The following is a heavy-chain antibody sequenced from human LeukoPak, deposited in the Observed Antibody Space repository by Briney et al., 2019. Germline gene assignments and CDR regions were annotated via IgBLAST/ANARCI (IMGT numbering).Heavy chain of an antibody. J-gene: IGHJ4*02. CDR2: IFYSGST. Sequence: SETLSLTCTVSGGSISSSRYFWGWIRQPPGKGLEWIGSIFYSGSTYSNPSLKSRVTISVDTSKNQFSLKLSSVTAADTAVYYCASGVNYFDYWGQGTLVTVSS. D-gene: IGHD3-3*01. V-gene: IGHV4-39*01. CDR1: GGSISSSRYF. CDR3: ASGVNYFDY.